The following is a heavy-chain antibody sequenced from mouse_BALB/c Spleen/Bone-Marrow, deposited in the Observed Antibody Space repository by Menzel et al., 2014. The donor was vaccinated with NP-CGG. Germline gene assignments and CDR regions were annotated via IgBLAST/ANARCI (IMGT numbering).Heavy chain of an antibody. J-gene: IGHJ3*01. D-gene: IGHD1-1*01. V-gene: IGHV4-1*02. CDR2: INPDSSTI. CDR3: ARLSYYGRFAY. CDR1: GFDFSRYW. Sequence: DVKLVESGGGLVQPGGSLKLSCAASGFDFSRYWMSWVRQAPGKGLEWIGEINPDSSTINYTPPRKDKFIISRDNAKNXLYLQMSKVRSEDTALYYCARLSYYGRFAYWGQGTLVTVSA.